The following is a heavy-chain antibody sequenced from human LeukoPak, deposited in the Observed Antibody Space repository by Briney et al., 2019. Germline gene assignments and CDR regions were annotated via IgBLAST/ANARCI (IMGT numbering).Heavy chain of an antibody. CDR1: GYTFTSYD. D-gene: IGHD3-10*01. CDR3: ARGHYYGSLFPDY. CDR2: MNPNSGNT. J-gene: IGHJ4*02. V-gene: IGHV1-8*01. Sequence: SVKVSCKASGYTFTSYDINWVRQATGQGLEWMGWMNPNSGNTGYAQKFQGRVTMTRSTSISTAYMELSSLGSEDTAVYYCARGHYYGSLFPDYWGQGTLVTVSS.